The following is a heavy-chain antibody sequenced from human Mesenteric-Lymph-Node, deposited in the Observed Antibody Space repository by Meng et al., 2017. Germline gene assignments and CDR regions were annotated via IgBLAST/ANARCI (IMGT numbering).Heavy chain of an antibody. J-gene: IGHJ6*02. V-gene: IGHV1-8*03. CDR3: ARVHTVTLYGLDV. CDR1: GYTFTSYD. CDR2: MNPNSGNT. D-gene: IGHD4-17*01. Sequence: SVTVSCQASGYTFTSYDINWLRQATGQGRDWMGWMNPNSGNTGYAQKFQGRVTITRNTSISTAYMDLSSLRSEDTAVYYGARVHTVTLYGLDVWGQGTTVTVSS.